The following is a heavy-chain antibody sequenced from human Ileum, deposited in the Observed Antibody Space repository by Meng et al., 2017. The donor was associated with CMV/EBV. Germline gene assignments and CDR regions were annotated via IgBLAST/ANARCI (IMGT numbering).Heavy chain of an antibody. Sequence: QVQLHQWGAGLLKPSETLSLTCAVYGESFSGYYWDWIRQSPGKGLEWIGQINQSGSTNYNPSLKSRVTRSVDTSKNQFSLKLSSVTAADAAMYYCARGRRYLFYWSQGTLVTVSS. CDR3: ARGRRYLFY. D-gene: IGHD3-9*01. CDR2: INQSGST. CDR1: GESFSGYY. J-gene: IGHJ4*02. V-gene: IGHV4-34*01.